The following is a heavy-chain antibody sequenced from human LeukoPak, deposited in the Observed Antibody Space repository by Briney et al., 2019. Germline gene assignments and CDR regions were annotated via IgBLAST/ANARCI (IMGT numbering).Heavy chain of an antibody. CDR2: IWYDGSNK. CDR1: GFTFSDYA. J-gene: IGHJ4*02. V-gene: IGHV3-33*08. D-gene: IGHD6-13*01. CDR3: ARGAAAADY. Sequence: GGSLRLSCSASGFTFSDYALHWVRQAPGKGLEWVAVIWYDGSNKYYADSVEGRFTISRDNSKNTLYLQMNSLRAEDTAVYYCARGAAAADYWGQGTLVTVSS.